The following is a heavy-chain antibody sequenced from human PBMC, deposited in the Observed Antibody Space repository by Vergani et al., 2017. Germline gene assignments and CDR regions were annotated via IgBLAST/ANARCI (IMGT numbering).Heavy chain of an antibody. CDR2: INHSGST. CDR1: GGSFSGYY. V-gene: IGHV4-34*01. D-gene: IGHD3-10*01. J-gene: IGHJ6*02. CDR3: ARGLYGSGHPGDYYYGMDV. Sequence: QVQLQQWGAGLLKPSETLSLTCAVYGGSFSGYYWSWIRQPPGKGLEWIGEINHSGSTNYNPSLKSRVTISVDTSKNQFSLKLSSVTAADTAVYYCARGLYGSGHPGDYYYGMDVWGQGTTVTVSS.